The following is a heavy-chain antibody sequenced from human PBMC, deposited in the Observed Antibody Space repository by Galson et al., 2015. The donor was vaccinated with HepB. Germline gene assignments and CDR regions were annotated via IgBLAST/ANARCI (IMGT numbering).Heavy chain of an antibody. Sequence: SLRLSCAASGFTFNNYAMSWVRQAPGKGLEWVSAIGGSVGGTYYADSVKGRFTIFRDNYKNRLSLQMNSLRDEDTALYYCTKVGGVYGETGAFDIWGQGTMVTVSS. V-gene: IGHV3-23*01. CDR1: GFTFNNYA. J-gene: IGHJ3*02. CDR3: TKVGGVYGETGAFDI. CDR2: IGGSVGGT. D-gene: IGHD3-16*01.